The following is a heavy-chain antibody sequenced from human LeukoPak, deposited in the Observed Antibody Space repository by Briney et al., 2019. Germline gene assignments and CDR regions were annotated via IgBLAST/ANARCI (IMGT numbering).Heavy chain of an antibody. Sequence: GASVKVSCKASGYTFTSYWIGWVRQMPGKGLEWMGIIYPGDSDTRYSPSFQGQVTISADKSISTAYLQWSSLKASDTAMYYCARHREGATTNWFDPWGQGTLVTVSS. V-gene: IGHV5-51*01. J-gene: IGHJ5*02. CDR1: GYTFTSYW. CDR3: ARHREGATTNWFDP. CDR2: IYPGDSDT. D-gene: IGHD1-26*01.